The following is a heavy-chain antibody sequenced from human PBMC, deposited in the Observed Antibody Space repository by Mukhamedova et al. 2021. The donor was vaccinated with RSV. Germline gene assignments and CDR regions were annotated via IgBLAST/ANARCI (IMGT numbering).Heavy chain of an antibody. CDR3: ARGRTGYYYNDASDI. D-gene: IGHD3-22*01. J-gene: IGHJ3*02. V-gene: IGHV5-51*01. Sequence: GAIYPGDSDTRYRPSLQGQVTISADKSVNTAYLQWSSLKASDTAIYYCARGRTGYYYNDASDIWGPGTTVTVS. CDR2: IYPGDSDT.